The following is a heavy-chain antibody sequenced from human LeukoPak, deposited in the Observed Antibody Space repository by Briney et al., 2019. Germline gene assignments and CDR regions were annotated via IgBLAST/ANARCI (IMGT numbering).Heavy chain of an antibody. D-gene: IGHD3-22*01. CDR3: ARGWYYDSTGGYYFDY. V-gene: IGHV1-2*02. CDR2: INPNGGDT. CDR1: GYTFTGYY. J-gene: IGHJ4*02. Sequence: GASVKVSCKASGYTFTGYYMYWVRQAPGQGLEWMGWINPNGGDTKYAQKFQGRVTMTRDTSINTAYMEMSSLTSDDTPVYYCARGWYYDSTGGYYFDYWGQGTLVTVSS.